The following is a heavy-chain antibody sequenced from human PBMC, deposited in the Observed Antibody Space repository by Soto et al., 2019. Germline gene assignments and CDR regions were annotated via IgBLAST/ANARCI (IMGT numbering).Heavy chain of an antibody. Sequence: PGGSLRLSCAASGFTFSSYAMSWVRQAPGKGLEWVSAISGSGGSTYYADSVKGRFTISRDNSKNTLYLQMNSLRAEDTAVYYCAKGLHYYGSGSYYNWLDPCGQGTMVTVYS. D-gene: IGHD3-10*01. CDR2: ISGSGGST. CDR3: AKGLHYYGSGSYYNWLDP. V-gene: IGHV3-23*01. J-gene: IGHJ5*02. CDR1: GFTFSSYA.